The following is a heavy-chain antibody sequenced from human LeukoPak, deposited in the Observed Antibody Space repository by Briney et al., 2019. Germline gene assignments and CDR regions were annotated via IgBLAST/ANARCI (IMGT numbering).Heavy chain of an antibody. D-gene: IGHD3-3*01. V-gene: IGHV1-2*06. J-gene: IGHJ5*02. CDR1: GYTFTGYY. CDR3: ARDNKAPYYDFWSGYYTTNWFDP. Sequence: ASVKVSCKASGYTFTGYYMHWVRQAPGQGLEWMGRINPNSGGTNYAQKFQGRVTVTRDTSISTAYMELSRLRSDDTAVYYCARDNKAPYYDFWSGYYTTNWFDPWGQGTLVTVSS. CDR2: INPNSGGT.